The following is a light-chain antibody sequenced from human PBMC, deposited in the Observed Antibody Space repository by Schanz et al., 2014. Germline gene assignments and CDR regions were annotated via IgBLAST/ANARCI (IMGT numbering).Light chain of an antibody. J-gene: IGLJ3*02. V-gene: IGLV2-11*01. CDR2: DVT. CDR1: SSDVGGYNY. Sequence: QSALTQPRSVSGSPGQSVTISCTGTSSDVGGYNYVSWYKQLPGKAPKLMISDVTKRPSGVPDRFSGSKSGNTASLTISGLQAEEEADYYCCSYAGSNNWVFGGGTKLTVL. CDR3: CSYAGSNNWV.